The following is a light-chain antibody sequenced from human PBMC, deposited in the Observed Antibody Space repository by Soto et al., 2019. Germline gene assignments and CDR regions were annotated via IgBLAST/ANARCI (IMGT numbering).Light chain of an antibody. CDR2: RAS. CDR1: QSISGW. J-gene: IGKJ1*01. V-gene: IGKV1-5*03. Sequence: DIQMTQSPSTLSASVVDRVTITCRASQSISGWLAWYQQKPGKAPKLLIYRASSLESGVPSRFSGSGSGTEFTLTINSLQPDDFATYYCQHYGAFGQGTKVEIK. CDR3: QHYGA.